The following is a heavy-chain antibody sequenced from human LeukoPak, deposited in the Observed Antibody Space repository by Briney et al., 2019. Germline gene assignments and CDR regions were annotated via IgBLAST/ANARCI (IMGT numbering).Heavy chain of an antibody. V-gene: IGHV1-18*01. CDR2: ISAYNGNT. J-gene: IGHJ4*02. CDR1: GYTFTSYG. CDR3: ARDYPGGGDYPARHFDY. D-gene: IGHD4-17*01. Sequence: ASVKVSCEASGYTFTSYGISWVRQAPGQGLEWMGWISAYNGNTNYAQKLQGRVTMTTDTSTSTAYMGLRSLRSDDTAVYYCARDYPGGGDYPARHFDYWGQGTLVTVSS.